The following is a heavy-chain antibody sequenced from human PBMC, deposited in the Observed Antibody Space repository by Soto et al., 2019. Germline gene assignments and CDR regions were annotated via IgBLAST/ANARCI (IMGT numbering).Heavy chain of an antibody. J-gene: IGHJ4*02. V-gene: IGHV1-69*01. D-gene: IGHD1-26*01. Sequence: QVQLVQSGAEVKKPGSSVTVSCKASGGTFSSYAISWVRQAPGQGLEWMGGIIPIFGTANYAQKFQGRVTITADESTSTAYMELSSLRSEDRAVYYFAREIVGAPIPGWHAPFVYLGQGTLVTVSP. CDR1: GGTFSSYA. CDR2: IIPIFGTA. CDR3: AREIVGAPIPGWHAPFVY.